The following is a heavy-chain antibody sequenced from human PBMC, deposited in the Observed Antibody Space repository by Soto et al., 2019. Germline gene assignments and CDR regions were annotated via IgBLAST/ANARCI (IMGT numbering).Heavy chain of an antibody. CDR2: IYYSGST. CDR3: ARPNHYYGSGSYYNGNWFDP. V-gene: IGHV4-39*01. Sequence: SETLSLTCTVSGGSISSSSYYWGWIRQPPGKGLEWIGGIYYSGSTYYNPSLKSRVTISVDTSKNQFSLKLSSVTAADTAVYYCARPNHYYGSGSYYNGNWFDPWGQGTLVTVSS. J-gene: IGHJ5*02. D-gene: IGHD3-10*01. CDR1: GGSISSSSYY.